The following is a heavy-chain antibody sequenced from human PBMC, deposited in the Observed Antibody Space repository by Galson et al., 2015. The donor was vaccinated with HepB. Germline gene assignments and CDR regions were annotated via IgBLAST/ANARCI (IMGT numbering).Heavy chain of an antibody. V-gene: IGHV7-4-1*02. CDR1: GYTFTSYA. CDR2: INTNTGNP. Sequence: SVKVSCKASGYTFTSYAMNWVRQAPGQGLEWMGWINTNTGNPTYAQGFTGRFVFSLDTSVSTAYLQISSLKAEDTAVYYCARDILSQFTPEYDYVWGSHWGQGTLVTVSS. J-gene: IGHJ4*02. D-gene: IGHD3-16*01. CDR3: ARDILSQFTPEYDYVWGSH.